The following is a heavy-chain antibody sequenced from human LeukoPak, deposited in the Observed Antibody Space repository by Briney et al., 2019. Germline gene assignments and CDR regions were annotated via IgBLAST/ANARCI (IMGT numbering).Heavy chain of an antibody. D-gene: IGHD4-17*01. CDR2: IYYSGST. CDR3: ARGRYGDPVSYVY. Sequence: PPETLSLTCTVSGGSISSSSYYWSWIRQPPGKGLEWIGYIYYSGSTNYNPSLKSRVTISVDTSKNQFSLKLSSVTAADTAVYYCARGRYGDPVSYVYWGQGTLVTVSS. CDR1: GGSISSSSYY. J-gene: IGHJ4*02. V-gene: IGHV4-61*01.